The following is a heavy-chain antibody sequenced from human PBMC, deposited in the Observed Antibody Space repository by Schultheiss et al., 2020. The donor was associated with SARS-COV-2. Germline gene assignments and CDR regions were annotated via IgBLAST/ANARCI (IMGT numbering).Heavy chain of an antibody. D-gene: IGHD3-22*01. CDR2: ISGSGGST. CDR1: GFTFSSYA. Sequence: GESLKISCAAPGFTFSSYAMSWVRQAPGKGLEWVSAISGSGGSTYYADSVKGRFTISRDNSKNTLYLQMNSLRAEDTAVYYCAKLIDLIVVVTHFDYWGQGTLVTVSS. V-gene: IGHV3-23*01. J-gene: IGHJ4*02. CDR3: AKLIDLIVVVTHFDY.